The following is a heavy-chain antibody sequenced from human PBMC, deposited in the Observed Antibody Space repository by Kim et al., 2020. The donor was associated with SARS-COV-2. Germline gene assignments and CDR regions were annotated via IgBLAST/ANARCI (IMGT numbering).Heavy chain of an antibody. CDR2: IDPSDSYT. D-gene: IGHD3-22*01. J-gene: IGHJ4*02. Sequence: GASLQISCKTFGYPFSNYWISWVRQVPGKGLEWMGRIDPSDSYTDYSPSLQGHVTISIDESIQTAYVQWSSLKASDTGIYYCARHSLPRDSSGYFYVWGQGTPVTVAS. V-gene: IGHV5-10-1*01. CDR3: ARHSLPRDSSGYFYV. CDR1: GYPFSNYW.